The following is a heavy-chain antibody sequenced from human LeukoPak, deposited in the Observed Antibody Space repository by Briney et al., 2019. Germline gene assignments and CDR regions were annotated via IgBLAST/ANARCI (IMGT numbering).Heavy chain of an antibody. J-gene: IGHJ5*02. V-gene: IGHV4-59*01. CDR1: GGSIRSDY. CDR2: TSYNGIT. CDR3: ARDRVDRFGPRFDP. Sequence: SETLSLTCSVSGGSIRSDYWSWIRQPPGKGLEWIGYTSYNGITNYNPSLKSRLTMSVDTSKSQFSLKLSSLTAADTVVYYCARDRVDRFGPRFDPWGPGTLVTVSS. D-gene: IGHD5-12*01.